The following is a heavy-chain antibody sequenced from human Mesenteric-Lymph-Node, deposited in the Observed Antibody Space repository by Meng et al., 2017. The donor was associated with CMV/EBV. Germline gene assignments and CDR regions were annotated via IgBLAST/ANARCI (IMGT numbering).Heavy chain of an antibody. CDR2: TVPVLGLT. J-gene: IGHJ6*02. V-gene: IGHV1-69*10. CDR3: AKTLGDVQPERRLKEFFYYGLDV. Sequence: SWVRQAPGQGLEWMGGTVPVLGLTKSAQRFQGRVTITADTATNTVYMELHKLTSDDTAVYYCAKTLGDVQPERRLKEFFYYGLDVWGQGTTVTVSS. D-gene: IGHD1-1*01.